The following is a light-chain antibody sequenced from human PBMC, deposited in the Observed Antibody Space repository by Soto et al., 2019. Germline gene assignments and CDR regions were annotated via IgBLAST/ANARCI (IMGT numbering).Light chain of an antibody. J-gene: IGLJ3*02. CDR3: ASYTTSSTWV. CDR1: SSDVGGYNY. Sequence: QSVLTQPASVSGCPGQSITISCTGTSSDVGGYNYVSWFQQHTGKAPKLMIYDVSNRPSGVSNRFSGSKSGNTASLTISGLQAEDEAEYYCASYTTSSTWVFGGGTKLTVL. CDR2: DVS. V-gene: IGLV2-14*03.